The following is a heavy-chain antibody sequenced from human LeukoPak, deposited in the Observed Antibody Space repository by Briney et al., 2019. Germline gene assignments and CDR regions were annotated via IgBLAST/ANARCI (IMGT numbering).Heavy chain of an antibody. CDR1: GFTFSSYG. D-gene: IGHD6-13*01. J-gene: IGHJ4*02. V-gene: IGHV3-23*01. CDR2: ISGSGGDT. CDR3: ARESWIAAAGTFDY. Sequence: GGSLRLSCAASGFTFSSYGMSWVRQAPGKGLEWVSAISGSGGDTYYTDSVKGRFTISRVNSKNTLYLQMNSLRAEDTAVYYCARESWIAAAGTFDYWGQGTLVTVSS.